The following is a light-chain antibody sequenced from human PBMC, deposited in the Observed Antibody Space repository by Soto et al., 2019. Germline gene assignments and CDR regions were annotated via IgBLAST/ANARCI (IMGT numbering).Light chain of an antibody. Sequence: EVVMTQSPATLSVSPGAGATLSCRASQGIGDTLAWYQHKPGQTPRLLIYDTSTMDTGVPARFSGSRSGTEFTLTINSLQSEDFAVYYCQRYNRWPLTFGGGTKVDIK. CDR3: QRYNRWPLT. CDR2: DTS. CDR1: QGIGDT. J-gene: IGKJ4*01. V-gene: IGKV3-15*01.